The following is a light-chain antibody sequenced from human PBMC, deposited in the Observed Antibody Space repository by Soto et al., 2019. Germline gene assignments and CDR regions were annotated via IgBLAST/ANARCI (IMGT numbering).Light chain of an antibody. CDR1: SGSIASNY. J-gene: IGLJ3*02. CDR3: HSYESNNVV. Sequence: NFMLTQPHSVSESPGKTVIISCTRSSGSIASNYVQWYQQRPGSAPTIVIYEDNQRPAGVPDWFSGSVDSSSNSASLTISGLKTEDEADYYCHSYESNNVVFGGGTKLTVL. V-gene: IGLV6-57*03. CDR2: EDN.